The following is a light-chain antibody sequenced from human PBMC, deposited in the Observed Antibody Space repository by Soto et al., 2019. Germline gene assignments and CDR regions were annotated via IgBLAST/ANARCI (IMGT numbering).Light chain of an antibody. CDR3: QQYGDSPRT. CDR2: GAS. J-gene: IGKJ1*01. CDR1: QSVSSTY. V-gene: IGKV3-20*01. Sequence: EIVLTQSPGTLSLSPGERATLSCRTSQSVSSTYLAWYQQTPGQSPRLRIYGASSRATGIPDRFSGSGSGTDFTLTITRLEPEDFAVYYCQQYGDSPRTFGQGSKVEIK.